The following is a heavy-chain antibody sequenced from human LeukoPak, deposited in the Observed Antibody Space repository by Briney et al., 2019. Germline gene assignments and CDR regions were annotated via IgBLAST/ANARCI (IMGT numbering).Heavy chain of an antibody. J-gene: IGHJ4*02. CDR2: IYHSGST. CDR1: GGSISSGGYS. V-gene: IGHV4-30-2*01. D-gene: IGHD7-27*01. Sequence: SETLSLTCAVSGGSISSGGYSWSWIRQPPGKGLEWIGYIYHSGSTYYNPSLKSRVTISVDRSKNQFSLKLSSVTAADTAVYYCARTGDPGSIDYWGQGTLVTVSS. CDR3: ARTGDPGSIDY.